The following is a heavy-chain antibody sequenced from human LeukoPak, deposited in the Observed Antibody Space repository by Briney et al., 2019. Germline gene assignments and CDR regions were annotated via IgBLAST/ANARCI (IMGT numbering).Heavy chain of an antibody. Sequence: PSETLSLTCAVYGGSFSGYYWSWIRQPPGKGLEWIGEINHSGSTNYNPSLKSRVTISVDTSKNQFSLKLSSVTAADTAVYYCARAKKRYCSSTSCYFLGTYNWFDPWGQGTLVTVSS. CDR3: ARAKKRYCSSTSCYFLGTYNWFDP. CDR1: GGSFSGYY. V-gene: IGHV4-34*01. J-gene: IGHJ5*02. D-gene: IGHD2-2*01. CDR2: INHSGST.